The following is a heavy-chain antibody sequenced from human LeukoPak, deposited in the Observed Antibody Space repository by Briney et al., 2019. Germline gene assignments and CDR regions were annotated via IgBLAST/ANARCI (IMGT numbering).Heavy chain of an antibody. CDR1: GGSISSGSYY. J-gene: IGHJ3*02. V-gene: IGHV4-61*02. Sequence: SETLSLTCTVSGGSISSGSYYWSWIRQPAGKGLEWIGRIYTSGSTNYNPSLKSRVTISVDTSKNQFSLKLSSVTAADTAVYYCARAPYYYDSSGYYPRGHAFDIWGQGTMVTVSS. CDR2: IYTSGST. CDR3: ARAPYYYDSSGYYPRGHAFDI. D-gene: IGHD3-22*01.